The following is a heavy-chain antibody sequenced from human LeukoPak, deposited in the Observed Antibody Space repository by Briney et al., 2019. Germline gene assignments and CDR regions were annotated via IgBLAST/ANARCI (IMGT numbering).Heavy chain of an antibody. J-gene: IGHJ4*02. V-gene: IGHV4-34*01. Sequence: SETLSLTCAVYGGSFSGYYWSWIRQPPGRGLEWIGEINHSGSTNYNPSLKSRVTISVDTSKNQFSLKLSSVTAADTAVYYCARGSKRASGYYYGSGSYSHVFDYWGQGTLVTVSS. CDR3: ARGSKRASGYYYGSGSYSHVFDY. CDR1: GGSFSGYY. CDR2: INHSGST. D-gene: IGHD3-10*01.